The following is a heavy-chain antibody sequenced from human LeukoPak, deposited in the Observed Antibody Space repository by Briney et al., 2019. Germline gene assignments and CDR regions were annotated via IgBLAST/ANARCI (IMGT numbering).Heavy chain of an antibody. V-gene: IGHV4-4*07. Sequence: PSETLSLTCTVSGGSIRSYYWGWIRQPAGKGLEWIGRIYTSGSTIYNPSLRSRVTMSVDTSKNQFSLRLSSVTAADTAVYYCARDRSLGELTTESPSFDYWGQGTLVTVSS. J-gene: IGHJ4*02. CDR2: IYTSGST. CDR1: GGSIRSYY. D-gene: IGHD3-16*01. CDR3: ARDRSLGELTTESPSFDY.